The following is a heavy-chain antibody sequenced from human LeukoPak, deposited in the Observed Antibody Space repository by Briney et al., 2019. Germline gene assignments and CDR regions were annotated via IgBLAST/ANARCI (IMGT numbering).Heavy chain of an antibody. J-gene: IGHJ4*02. CDR1: GFTFSSYA. V-gene: IGHV3-30-3*01. Sequence: GGSLRLSCAASGFTFSSYAMHWVRQAPGKGLEWVAVISYDGSNKYYADSVKGRFTISRDNSKNTLYLQVNSLRAEDTAVYYCARDIGLHRKSNFDYWGQGTLVTVSS. D-gene: IGHD2-8*01. CDR2: ISYDGSNK. CDR3: ARDIGLHRKSNFDY.